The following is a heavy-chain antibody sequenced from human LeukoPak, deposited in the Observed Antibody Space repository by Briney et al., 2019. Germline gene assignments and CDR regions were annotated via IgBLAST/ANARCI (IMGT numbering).Heavy chain of an antibody. J-gene: IGHJ4*02. Sequence: SETLSHTCTVSGDSMSDYYWTWIRQSPGKGLEWIGYIYYSGSTNYNPSLKSRVTISVDMSKNQFSLRLSSVTAADTAIYYCARRRGGVSDCFDYWGQGTLVTVSS. D-gene: IGHD3-16*01. CDR1: GDSMSDYY. V-gene: IGHV4-59*08. CDR3: ARRRGGVSDCFDY. CDR2: IYYSGST.